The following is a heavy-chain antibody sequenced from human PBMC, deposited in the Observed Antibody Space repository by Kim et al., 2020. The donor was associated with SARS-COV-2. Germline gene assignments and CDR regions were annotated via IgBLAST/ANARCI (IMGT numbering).Heavy chain of an antibody. V-gene: IGHV1-18*01. J-gene: IGHJ4*02. CDR3: ARDYGGNSLDY. Sequence: TNYAQKLQCRVTMTTDTSTSTAYMELRSLRSDDTAVYYCARDYGGNSLDYWGQGTLVTVSS. D-gene: IGHD4-17*01. CDR2: T.